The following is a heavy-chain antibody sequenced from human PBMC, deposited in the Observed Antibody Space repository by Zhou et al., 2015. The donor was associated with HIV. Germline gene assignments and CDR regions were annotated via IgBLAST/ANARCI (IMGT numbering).Heavy chain of an antibody. CDR3: ARAGGKGHCRSTSCYAFFDC. Sequence: QVQLVQSGAEVKKPGASVKVSCKASGYTFTSYYMHWVRQAPGQGLEWMGIINPSGGTTSYAQKFQGRVTMTRDTSTSTVNMELSSLKSEDTAVYYCARAGGKGHCRSTSCYAFFDCWGRGNPWSPSPQ. CDR1: GYTFTSYY. D-gene: IGHD2-2*01. CDR2: INPSGGTT. V-gene: IGHV1-46*01. J-gene: IGHJ4*02.